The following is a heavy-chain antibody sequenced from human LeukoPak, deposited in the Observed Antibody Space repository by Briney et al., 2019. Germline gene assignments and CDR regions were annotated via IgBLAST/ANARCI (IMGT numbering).Heavy chain of an antibody. J-gene: IGHJ4*02. Sequence: GGSLRLSCAASGFTFSTYWMNWVRQAPGKGLEWVANIKEDGSEKYYVDSVKGRFTISRDSARNSLYLQMNSLRAEDTAVYYCARIKSQGVVVPLLRSTYYFDYWGQGTLVAVSS. CDR3: ARIKSQGVVVPLLRSTYYFDY. V-gene: IGHV3-7*01. D-gene: IGHD2-21*01. CDR1: GFTFSTYW. CDR2: IKEDGSEK.